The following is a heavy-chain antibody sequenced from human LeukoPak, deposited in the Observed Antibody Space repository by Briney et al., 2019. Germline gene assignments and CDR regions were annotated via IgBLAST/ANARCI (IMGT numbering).Heavy chain of an antibody. CDR1: GFTFSSYG. D-gene: IGHD3-10*01. J-gene: IGHJ6*02. CDR2: ISYDGSNK. Sequence: GGSLRLSCAASGFTFSSYGMHWVRQAPGKGLEWVAVISYDGSNKYYADSVKGRFTISRDNSKNTLYLQMKSLRSEDTAVYYCAKDRVTMVRGVAARYYYGMDVWGQGTRVSVSS. V-gene: IGHV3-30*18. CDR3: AKDRVTMVRGVAARYYYGMDV.